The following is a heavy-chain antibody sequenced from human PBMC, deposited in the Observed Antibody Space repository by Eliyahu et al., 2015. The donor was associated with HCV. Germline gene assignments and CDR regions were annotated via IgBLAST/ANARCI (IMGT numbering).Heavy chain of an antibody. CDR1: XFPFGECA. Sequence: EVQLVESGGGLVQPGRSLRXXXXASXFPFGECAMXWVRQAPGKGLGWVGFIRSKAYGGTTEYAASVKGRFTISRDDSKSIAYLQMNSLKTEDTAVYYCTSNTYYYGSGGIDYWGQGTLVTVSS. V-gene: IGHV3-49*04. CDR3: TSNTYYYGSGGIDY. J-gene: IGHJ4*02. CDR2: IRSKAYGGTT. D-gene: IGHD3-10*01.